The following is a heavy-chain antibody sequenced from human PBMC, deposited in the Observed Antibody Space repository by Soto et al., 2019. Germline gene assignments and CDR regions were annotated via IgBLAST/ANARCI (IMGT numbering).Heavy chain of an antibody. CDR1: GFTFSRVC. J-gene: IGHJ4*02. CDR2: ISSGSSAT. Sequence: GGSLRLSCEASGFTFSRVCXNWVRQVPGKGLEWVASISSGSSATWYADSVKGRFILSRDNAQNSLFLQMNTLRPEDTAMYYCARVAYWGPGTQVTVSS. CDR3: ARVAY. V-gene: IGHV3-21*01.